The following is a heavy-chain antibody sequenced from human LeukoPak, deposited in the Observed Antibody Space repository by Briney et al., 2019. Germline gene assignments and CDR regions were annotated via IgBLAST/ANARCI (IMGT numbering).Heavy chain of an antibody. V-gene: IGHV1-69*06. J-gene: IGHJ5*02. Sequence: SVKVSCKASGGTFSSYAISWVRQAPGQGLEWMGGIIPIFGTANYAQKFQGRVTITADKSTSTAYMELSSLRSEDTAVYYCARGKVSRGWFDPWGQGTLVTVSS. CDR3: ARGKVSRGWFDP. CDR2: IIPIFGTA. CDR1: GGTFSSYA.